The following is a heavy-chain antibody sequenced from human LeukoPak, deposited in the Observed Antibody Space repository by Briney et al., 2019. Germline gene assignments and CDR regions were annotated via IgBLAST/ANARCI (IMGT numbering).Heavy chain of an antibody. CDR2: IYYSGST. CDR1: GGSISSYY. CDR3: ARGIRVGPSASYYYMDV. Sequence: SETLSLTCTVSGGSISSYYWSWIRPPPGKGLEWIGYIYYSGSTNYNPSLKSRVTISVDTSKNQFSLKLSSVTAADTAVYYCARGIRVGPSASYYYMDVWGKGTTVTVSS. J-gene: IGHJ6*03. D-gene: IGHD1-26*01. V-gene: IGHV4-59*01.